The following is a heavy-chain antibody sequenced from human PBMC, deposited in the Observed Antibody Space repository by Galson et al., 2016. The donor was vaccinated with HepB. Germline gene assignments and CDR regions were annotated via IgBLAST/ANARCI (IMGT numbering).Heavy chain of an antibody. Sequence: SLRLSCATSGFTFSYAWLNWVRQAPGTGLEWVGRIKSHRDGGATEFAAPVTGRFTISRDDSKSTLYLQMNSLTTEDTALYYCPTGWGQCSGNCCYNPYWGQGTLVTGSS. CDR1: GFTFSYAW. J-gene: IGHJ4*02. V-gene: IGHV3-15*07. D-gene: IGHD2-2*02. CDR3: PTGWGQCSGNCCYNPY. CDR2: IKSHRDGGAT.